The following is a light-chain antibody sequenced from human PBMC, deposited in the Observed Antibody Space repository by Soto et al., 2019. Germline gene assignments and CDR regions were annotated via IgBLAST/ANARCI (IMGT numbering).Light chain of an antibody. CDR1: QGIGIY. V-gene: IGKV1-27*01. CDR2: AAS. CDR3: QEYNSAPRT. J-gene: IGKJ1*01. Sequence: DIQMTQSPSSLSASVGDRITITCRASQGIGIYLAWYQHKPGKVPKLLIYAASTLQSGVPSRFSGSGSGTDFTVTISSLQPEDVATYYGQEYNSAPRTFGQGTMVES.